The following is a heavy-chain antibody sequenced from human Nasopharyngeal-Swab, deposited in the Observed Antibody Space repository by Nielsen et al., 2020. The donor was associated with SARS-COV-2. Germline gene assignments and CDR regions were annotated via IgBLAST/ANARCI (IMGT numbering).Heavy chain of an antibody. D-gene: IGHD3-10*01. J-gene: IGHJ4*02. CDR3: AKYALGGWFGESGFIDY. Sequence: GGSLRLSCAASGFTFSSYAMSWVRQAPGKGLEWVSAISGSGGSTYYADSVKGRFTISRDNSKNTLYLQMNSLRAEDTAVYYCAKYALGGWFGESGFIDYWGQGTLVTVSS. V-gene: IGHV3-23*01. CDR2: ISGSGGST. CDR1: GFTFSSYA.